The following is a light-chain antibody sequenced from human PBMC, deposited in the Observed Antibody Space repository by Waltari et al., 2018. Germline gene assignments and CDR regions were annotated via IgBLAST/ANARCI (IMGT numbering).Light chain of an antibody. CDR2: DVS. Sequence: QSALTQPASVSGSPGQSIPISCTGTSPHVVSYAWVPWYQQHPGKAPKVVIFDVSYRPSGVSNRFSGSKSGNTASLTISGLQAEDEADYYCTSYTSRHSLVFGTGTKVTVL. CDR1: SPHVVSYAW. J-gene: IGLJ1*01. V-gene: IGLV2-14*03. CDR3: TSYTSRHSLV.